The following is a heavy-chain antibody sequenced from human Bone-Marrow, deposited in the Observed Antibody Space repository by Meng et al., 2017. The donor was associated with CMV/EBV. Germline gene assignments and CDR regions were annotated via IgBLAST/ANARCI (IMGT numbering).Heavy chain of an antibody. J-gene: IGHJ5*02. CDR2: IYTSGST. V-gene: IGHV4-4*07. Sequence: ESLKISCTVSGGSISSYYWSWIRQPAGKGLEWIGRIYTSGSTNYNPSLKSRVTMSVDTSKNQFSLKLSSVTAADTAVYYCARGDTVVVPAAIENWFDPWGQGTRVTVSS. CDR1: GGSISSYY. CDR3: ARGDTVVVPAAIENWFDP. D-gene: IGHD2-2*02.